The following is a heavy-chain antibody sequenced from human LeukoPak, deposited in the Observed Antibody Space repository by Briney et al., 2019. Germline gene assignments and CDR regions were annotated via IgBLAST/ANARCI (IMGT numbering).Heavy chain of an antibody. CDR3: ARVSAVAGTVGIYYYYYMDV. Sequence: SETLSLTCTVSGYAISSDYFWGWIRQPPGKGLEWIGSLYHNGSTYYNPSLKSRVTISVDTSKNQFSLKLSSVTAADTAVYYCARVSAVAGTVGIYYYYYMDVWGKGTTVTVSS. CDR2: LYHNGST. D-gene: IGHD6-19*01. V-gene: IGHV4-38-2*02. CDR1: GYAISSDYF. J-gene: IGHJ6*03.